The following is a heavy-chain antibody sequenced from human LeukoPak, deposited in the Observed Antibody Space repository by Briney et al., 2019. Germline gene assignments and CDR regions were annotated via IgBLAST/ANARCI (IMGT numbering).Heavy chain of an antibody. D-gene: IGHD6-13*01. CDR1: GYTFTGYY. V-gene: IGHV1-2*02. CDR2: INPNSGGT. J-gene: IGHJ4*02. Sequence: ASVKVSCKASGYTFTGYYMHWVRQAPGQGLEWMGWINPNSGGTNYAQKFQGRVTVTRDTSISTAYMELSRLRSDDTAVYYCARDPGASIAAGRGYDYWGQGTLVTVSS. CDR3: ARDPGASIAAGRGYDY.